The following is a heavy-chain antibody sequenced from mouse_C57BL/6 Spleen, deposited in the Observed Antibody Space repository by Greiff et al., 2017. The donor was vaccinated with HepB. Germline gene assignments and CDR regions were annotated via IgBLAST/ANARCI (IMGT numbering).Heavy chain of an antibody. CDR2: IGPGSGST. D-gene: IGHD1-1*01. CDR1: GYTFTDYY. CDR3: ARRGYYGSSSYYFDY. V-gene: IGHV1-77*01. J-gene: IGHJ2*01. Sequence: QVHVKQSGAELVKPGASVKISCKASGYTFTDYYINWVKQRPGQGLEWIGKIGPGSGSTYYNEKFKGKATLTADKSSSTAYMQLSSLTSEDSAVYFCARRGYYGSSSYYFDYWGQGTTLTVSS.